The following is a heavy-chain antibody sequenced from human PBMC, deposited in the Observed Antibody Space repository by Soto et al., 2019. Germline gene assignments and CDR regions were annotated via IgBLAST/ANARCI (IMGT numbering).Heavy chain of an antibody. J-gene: IGHJ4*02. Sequence: EVQLLGSGGGLVQPGGSLRLSCAASGFTFSSYAMSWVRQAPGKGLEWVSAISGSGVSTYYADSVKGRFTISRDNSKNSLYLQMNSLRAEDTAVYYCAKEHHYSSSWSEFDYWGQGTLVTVSS. CDR1: GFTFSSYA. CDR2: ISGSGVST. CDR3: AKEHHYSSSWSEFDY. V-gene: IGHV3-23*01. D-gene: IGHD6-13*01.